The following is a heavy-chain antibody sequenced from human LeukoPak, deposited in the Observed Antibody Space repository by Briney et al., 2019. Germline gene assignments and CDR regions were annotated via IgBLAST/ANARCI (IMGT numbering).Heavy chain of an antibody. Sequence: GGSLRLSCAASGFTFSNYWMSWVRQAPGKGLEWVANIKQDGSEKYYVDSVKGRFTISRDNAKNSLYLQLNSLRAEDTAVYYCARVISTTYKYMDVWGQGTPVTVSS. CDR1: GFTFSNYW. D-gene: IGHD2-2*01. CDR2: IKQDGSEK. CDR3: ARVISTTYKYMDV. J-gene: IGHJ6*02. V-gene: IGHV3-7*04.